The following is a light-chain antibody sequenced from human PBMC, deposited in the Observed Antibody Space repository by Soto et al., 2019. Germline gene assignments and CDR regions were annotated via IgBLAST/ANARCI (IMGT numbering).Light chain of an antibody. CDR2: VAS. J-gene: IGKJ2*01. V-gene: IGKV3-20*01. Sequence: EIVLTQSPGTLFLSPGERATLSCRASQSVSSTYIAWYQQNPGQAPRLLIYVASNRATGIPDRFSGSGSGTDFSLTIFRLEPEDFAVYFCQQYGRSPPFTFGQGTKVEIK. CDR1: QSVSSTY. CDR3: QQYGRSPPFT.